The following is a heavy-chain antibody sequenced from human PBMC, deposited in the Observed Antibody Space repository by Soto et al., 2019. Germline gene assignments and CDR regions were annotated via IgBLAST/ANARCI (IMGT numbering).Heavy chain of an antibody. Sequence: ASVKVSCKASGYTFTSYAMHWVRQVPGQRLEWMAWINAGNGNTKYSQKFQGRVTITRDTSTSTAYMELRSLRSDDTAVYYCARGRGVVPAAMLYYYYGMDVWGQGTTVTVSS. J-gene: IGHJ6*02. CDR2: INAGNGNT. CDR1: GYTFTSYA. D-gene: IGHD2-2*01. V-gene: IGHV1-3*01. CDR3: ARGRGVVPAAMLYYYYGMDV.